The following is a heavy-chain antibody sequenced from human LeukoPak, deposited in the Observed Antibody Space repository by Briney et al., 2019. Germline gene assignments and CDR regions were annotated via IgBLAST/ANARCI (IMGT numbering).Heavy chain of an antibody. Sequence: GGSLRLSCAASGFTFSSYAMHWVRQAPGKGLEWVAVISYDGSNKYYADSVKGRFTISRDNSKNTLYLQMNSLRAEDTAVYYCARKLDYYDSSGYYYEVFDYWGQGTLVTVSS. D-gene: IGHD3-22*01. J-gene: IGHJ4*02. CDR1: GFTFSSYA. V-gene: IGHV3-30-3*01. CDR3: ARKLDYYDSSGYYYEVFDY. CDR2: ISYDGSNK.